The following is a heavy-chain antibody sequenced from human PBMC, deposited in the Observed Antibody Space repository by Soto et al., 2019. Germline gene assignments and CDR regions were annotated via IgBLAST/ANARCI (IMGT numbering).Heavy chain of an antibody. Sequence: KQSQTLSLTCAISGDSVSSNSAAWNWIRQSPSRGLEWLGRTYYRSKWYNDYAVSVKSRITINPDTSKNQFSLQLNSVTPEDTAVYYCASSGYPLPHDAFDIWGQGTMVTVSS. V-gene: IGHV6-1*01. J-gene: IGHJ3*02. CDR1: GDSVSSNSAA. CDR3: ASSGYPLPHDAFDI. CDR2: TYYRSKWYN. D-gene: IGHD3-22*01.